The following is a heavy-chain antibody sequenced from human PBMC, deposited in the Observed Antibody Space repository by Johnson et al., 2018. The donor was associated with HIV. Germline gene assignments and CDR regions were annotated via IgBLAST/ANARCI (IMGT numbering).Heavy chain of an antibody. CDR3: ARERVGGWEDALDM. D-gene: IGHD6-19*01. V-gene: IGHV3-66*02. CDR2: INSGGST. CDR1: GFTFSDYY. Sequence: VQLVESGGGLVQPGGSLRLSCAASGFTFSDYYMSWIRQAPGKGLEWVSVINSGGSTYYADSVKGRFTISRDNSKNTLYLQMNSLRAEDTAVYYCARERVGGWEDALDMWGQGTMVTVSS. J-gene: IGHJ3*02.